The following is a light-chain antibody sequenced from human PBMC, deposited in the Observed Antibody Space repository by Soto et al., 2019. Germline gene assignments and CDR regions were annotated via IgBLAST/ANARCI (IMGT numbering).Light chain of an antibody. CDR1: QDINIY. CDR3: QQYLNLLT. CDR2: DAS. J-gene: IGKJ4*01. Sequence: DIQMTQSPSSLSASVGDRVTITCQASQDINIYLNWYQQKPGKAPKLLIYDASNLETGVPSRFSGSGSGTEFTFTISGLQPEDIATYFCQQYLNLLTFGGGTKVEIK. V-gene: IGKV1-33*01.